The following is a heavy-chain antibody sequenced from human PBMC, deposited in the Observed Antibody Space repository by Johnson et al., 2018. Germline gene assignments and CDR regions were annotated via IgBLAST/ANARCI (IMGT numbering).Heavy chain of an antibody. J-gene: IGHJ6*03. CDR2: ISYDGSNK. CDR3: AKDGGYYYYYYMDV. V-gene: IGHV3-30*18. Sequence: QVQLQESGGGVVQPGRSLRLSCAASGFTFSSYGMHWVRQAPGKGLEWVAVISYDGSNKYYADSVKGRFTISRDNSKNTLYLQMNSLRAEDTAVYYCAKDGGYYYYYYMDVWGKGTTVTVSS. D-gene: IGHD3-16*01. CDR1: GFTFSSYG.